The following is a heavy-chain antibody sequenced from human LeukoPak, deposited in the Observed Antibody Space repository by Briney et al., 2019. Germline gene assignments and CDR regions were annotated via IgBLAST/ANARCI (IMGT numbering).Heavy chain of an antibody. J-gene: IGHJ4*02. CDR2: IYYSGST. CDR1: GGSISSYY. Sequence: SETLSLTCIVSGGSISSYYWSWIRQPPGKGLEWIGYIYYSGSTNYNPSLKSRVTISVDTSKKQSSLKLSSVTAADTAVYYCARRSDYMDYWGQGTLVTVSS. CDR3: ARRSDYMDY. V-gene: IGHV4-59*01.